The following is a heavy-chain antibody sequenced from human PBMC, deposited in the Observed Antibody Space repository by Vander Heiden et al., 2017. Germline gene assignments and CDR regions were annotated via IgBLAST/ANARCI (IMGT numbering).Heavy chain of an antibody. CDR1: GGTFSSYA. CDR3: AREVPAAIICPGWFDP. D-gene: IGHD2-2*01. J-gene: IGHJ5*02. V-gene: IGHV1-69*01. Sequence: QVQLVQSGAEVKKPGSSVKVSCKASGGTFSSYAISWVRQAPGQGLEWMGGIIPIFGTANYAQKFQGRVTITADESTSTAYMELSSLRSEDTAVYYCAREVPAAIICPGWFDPWGQGTLVTVSS. CDR2: IIPIFGTA.